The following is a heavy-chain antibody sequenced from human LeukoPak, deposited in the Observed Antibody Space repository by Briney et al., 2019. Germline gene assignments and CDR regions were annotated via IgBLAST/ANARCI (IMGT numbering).Heavy chain of an antibody. J-gene: IGHJ4*02. Sequence: SVKVSCKASGGTFISYAISWVGQAPGQGLEWMGQINPIFSTANYAQQCQGRLTITADESTSTAYMELSSLRSEDTAVYYCARGSRGFPWFAAYWGQGTLVTVSS. CDR1: GGTFISYA. V-gene: IGHV1-69*13. CDR2: INPIFSTA. CDR3: ARGSRGFPWFAAY. D-gene: IGHD3-10*01.